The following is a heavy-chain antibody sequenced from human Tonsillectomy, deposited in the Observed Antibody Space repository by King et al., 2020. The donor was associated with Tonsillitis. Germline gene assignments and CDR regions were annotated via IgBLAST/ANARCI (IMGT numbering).Heavy chain of an antibody. Sequence: TLKESGPTLVKPTQTLTLTCTFSGFSLSTSGVGVGGIRQPPGKAREWLALIYWDDYKRYGPFLRGRVTIAKDTSKNQVVLTMTKMDPVDTGTYYCAHRKNAAASGTGAFDIWGQGTVVTVSS. D-gene: IGHD6-13*01. J-gene: IGHJ3*02. V-gene: IGHV2-5*05. CDR3: AHRKNAAASGTGAFDI. CDR1: GFSLSTSGVG. CDR2: IYWDDYK.